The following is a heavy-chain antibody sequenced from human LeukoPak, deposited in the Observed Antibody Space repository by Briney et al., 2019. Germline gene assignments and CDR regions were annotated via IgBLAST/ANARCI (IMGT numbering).Heavy chain of an antibody. CDR3: AKDKRPPALPRNYYGMDV. Sequence: GRSLRLSCAASGFTFSSYGMHWVRQAPGKGLGWVAVTSYDGSNKYYADSVKGRFTISRDNSKNTLYLQMNSLRAEDTAVYYCAKDKRPPALPRNYYGMDVWGKGTTVTVSS. D-gene: IGHD2-15*01. CDR1: GFTFSSYG. V-gene: IGHV3-30*18. CDR2: TSYDGSNK. J-gene: IGHJ6*04.